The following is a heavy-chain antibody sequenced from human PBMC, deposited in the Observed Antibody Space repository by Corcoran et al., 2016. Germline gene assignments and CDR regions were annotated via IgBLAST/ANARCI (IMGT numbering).Heavy chain of an antibody. Sequence: QVQLVQSGAEVKKPGASVKVSCKASGYTFIRYGITWVRQAPGQGLEWMGWISAYNGETKYAQKFQGRVTMTTDTSTSTAYMELRSLRSADTAVYYCAGDRAGLGYDSSGDNDALDIWGQGTMVTVSS. D-gene: IGHD3-22*01. CDR1: GYTFIRYG. CDR2: ISAYNGET. V-gene: IGHV1-18*01. CDR3: AGDRAGLGYDSSGDNDALDI. J-gene: IGHJ3*02.